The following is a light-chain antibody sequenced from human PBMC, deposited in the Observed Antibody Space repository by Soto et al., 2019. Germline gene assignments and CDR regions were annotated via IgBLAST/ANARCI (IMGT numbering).Light chain of an antibody. J-gene: IGKJ1*01. Sequence: EIVMTQSTATLSVSPGERATLSCRASQSVSSNLAWYQQKPGQAPRLLIYGASTRATGIPARFIGSGSGTEFTLTISSLQSEDFAVDYCHQYNNWPPWTFGQGTKVDIK. CDR3: HQYNNWPPWT. CDR2: GAS. V-gene: IGKV3-15*01. CDR1: QSVSSN.